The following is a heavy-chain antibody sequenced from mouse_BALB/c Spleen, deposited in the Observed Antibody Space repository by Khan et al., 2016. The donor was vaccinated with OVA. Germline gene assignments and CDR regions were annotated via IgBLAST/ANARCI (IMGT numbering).Heavy chain of an antibody. D-gene: IGHD4-1*01. CDR2: INSDGYYT. CDR1: GFTFSNYA. J-gene: IGHJ3*01. Sequence: EVQLQESGGDLVKPGGSLRLSCAASGFTFSNYAMSLVRQPPDKRLEWVATINSDGYYTYYPDTVKGRFTISRNNAENTLYLQMSSLKSEDTAIYYCASHLTGSFAYWGQGTLVTVSA. CDR3: ASHLTGSFAY. V-gene: IGHV5-6*01.